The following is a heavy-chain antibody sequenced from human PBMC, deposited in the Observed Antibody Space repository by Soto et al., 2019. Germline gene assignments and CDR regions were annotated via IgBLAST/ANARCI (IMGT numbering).Heavy chain of an antibody. J-gene: IGHJ4*02. D-gene: IGHD3-22*01. V-gene: IGHV1-69*06. CDR3: ARVSGYYDSSGYPFSFDY. CDR1: GGTFSSYA. CDR2: IIPIFGTA. Sequence: SVKVSCKASGGTFSSYAISWVRQAPGQGLEWMGGIIPIFGTANYAQKVQGRVTITADKSTSTAYMELSSLRSEDTAVYYCARVSGYYDSSGYPFSFDYWGQGTLVTVSS.